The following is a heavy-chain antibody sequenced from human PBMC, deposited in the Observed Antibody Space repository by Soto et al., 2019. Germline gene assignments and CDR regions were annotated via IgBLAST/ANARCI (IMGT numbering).Heavy chain of an antibody. CDR1: GFTFSSYG. CDR2: ISYDGSNK. Sequence: GGSLRLSCAASGFTFSSYGMHWVRQAPGKGLEWVAVISYDGSNKYYADSAKGRFTISRDNSKNTLYLQMNSLRAEDTAVYYCAKDSIGYYYYGMDVWGQGTTVTVSS. J-gene: IGHJ6*02. CDR3: AKDSIGYYYYGMDV. V-gene: IGHV3-30*18.